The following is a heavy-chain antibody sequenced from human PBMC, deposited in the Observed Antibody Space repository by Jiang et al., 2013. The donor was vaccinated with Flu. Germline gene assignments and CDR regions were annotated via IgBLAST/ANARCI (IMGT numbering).Heavy chain of an antibody. V-gene: IGHV2-5*02. CDR3: AHRPVEYYYDSSGRFDY. CDR1: GFSLSTSGVG. Sequence: KPTQTLTLTCTFSGFSLSTSGVGVGWIRQPPGKALEWLALIYWDDDKRYSPSLKSRLTITKDTSKNQVVLTMTNMDPVDTATYYCAHRPVEYYYDSSGRFDYWGQGTLVTVSS. D-gene: IGHD3-22*01. CDR2: IYWDDDK. J-gene: IGHJ4*02.